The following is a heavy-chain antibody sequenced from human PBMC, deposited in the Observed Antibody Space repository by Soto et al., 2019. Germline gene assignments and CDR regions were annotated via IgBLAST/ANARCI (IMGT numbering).Heavy chain of an antibody. D-gene: IGHD2-8*01. CDR3: ARDPTSDIVLMVYAMQDAFDI. V-gene: IGHV3-48*01. Sequence: PGGSLRLSCAASGFTFSTYSMNWVRQTPGKGLEWVSYISSGSSTIYYADSVKGRFTISRDNAKNSLYLQMNSLRAEDTAVYYCARDPTSDIVLMVYAMQDAFDIWRRGTSVTVSS. CDR2: ISSGSSTI. J-gene: IGHJ3*02. CDR1: GFTFSTYS.